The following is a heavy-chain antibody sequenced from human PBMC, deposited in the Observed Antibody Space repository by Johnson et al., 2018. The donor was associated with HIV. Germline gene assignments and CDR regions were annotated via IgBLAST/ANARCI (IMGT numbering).Heavy chain of an antibody. J-gene: IGHJ3*02. CDR2: INSDGSST. D-gene: IGHD2-2*01. V-gene: IGHV3-74*01. Sequence: SLILSFLSSLFLFIISFITWVRQAPGKGLVWVSRINSDGSSTSYADSVKGRFTISRDNAKNSLYLQMNSLRVEDTAVYYCARGLQSMTVVVTRGAFDIWGQGTMVTVSS. CDR1: LFLFIISF. CDR3: ARGLQSMTVVVTRGAFDI.